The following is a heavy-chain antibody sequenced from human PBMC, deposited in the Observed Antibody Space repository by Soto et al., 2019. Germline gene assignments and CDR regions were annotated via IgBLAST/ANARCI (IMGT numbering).Heavy chain of an antibody. J-gene: IGHJ6*02. V-gene: IGHV3-33*01. D-gene: IGHD3-16*01. Sequence: QVQLVESGGGVVQPGRSLRLSCAASGFTFSSHGMHWVRQAPGKGLEWVAVMWYDGNKKNYADSVKGRFTIARDNSKNTLYLQMDSLRADDTAVYYCAREMGSRFGIYYGIDVWGQGTTVTVSS. CDR2: MWYDGNKK. CDR1: GFTFSSHG. CDR3: AREMGSRFGIYYGIDV.